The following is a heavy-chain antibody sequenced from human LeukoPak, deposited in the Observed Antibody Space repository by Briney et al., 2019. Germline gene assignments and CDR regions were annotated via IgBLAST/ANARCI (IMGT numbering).Heavy chain of an antibody. CDR1: GCTFTSYA. J-gene: IGHJ3*02. Sequence: SVKVSCKASGCTFTSYAISWVRQAPGRGLEWMGRTIPIHGKANYAQKLQGRVTITTDTSTSTAYMELRSLSSDDTAVYYCSKDGYSYGYCVVRLSVGGDALVIW. CDR2: TIPIHGKA. D-gene: IGHD5-18*01. CDR3: SKDGYSYGYCVVRLSVGGDALVI. V-gene: IGHV1-69*04.